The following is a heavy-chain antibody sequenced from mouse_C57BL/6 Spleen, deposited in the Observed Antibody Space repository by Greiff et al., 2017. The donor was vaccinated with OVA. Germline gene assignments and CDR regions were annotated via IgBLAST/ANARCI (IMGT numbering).Heavy chain of an antibody. V-gene: IGHV1-26*01. D-gene: IGHD2-4*01. CDR1: GYTFTDYY. CDR3: ASSYDYDGFAY. CDR2: INPNNGGT. Sequence: EVQLQQSGPELVKPGASVKISCKASGYTFTDYYMNWVKQSHGKSLEWIGDINPNNGGTSYNQKFKGKATLTVDKSSSTAYMELRSLTSEDSAVYYCASSYDYDGFAYWGQGTLVTVSA. J-gene: IGHJ3*01.